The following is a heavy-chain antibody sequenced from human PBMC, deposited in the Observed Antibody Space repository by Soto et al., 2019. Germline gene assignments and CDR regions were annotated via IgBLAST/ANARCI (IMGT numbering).Heavy chain of an antibody. D-gene: IGHD3-10*01. J-gene: IGHJ4*02. CDR1: GFTFSSYG. Sequence: QVQLMESGGGVVQPGRSLRLSCAASGFTFSSYGMHWVRQAPGKGLEWVAVISYDGSNKYYADSVKGRFTISRDNSKNTLYLHMNSLRAEDTAVYYCAKSGFSYYYFDYWGQVSLVTVSS. CDR3: AKSGFSYYYFDY. V-gene: IGHV3-30*18. CDR2: ISYDGSNK.